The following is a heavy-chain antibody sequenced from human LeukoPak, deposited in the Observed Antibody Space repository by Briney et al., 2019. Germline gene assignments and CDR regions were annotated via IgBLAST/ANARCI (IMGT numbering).Heavy chain of an antibody. D-gene: IGHD3-16*01. Sequence: GGSLRLSCAASGFTFSSYAMSWVRQAPGKGLEWVSAICGSGGSTHYADSVKGRFTISRDNSKNTLYLQMNSLRAEDTAVYYCAKDPMGGFGGLVDYWGQGTLVTVSS. J-gene: IGHJ4*02. CDR3: AKDPMGGFGGLVDY. CDR2: ICGSGGST. CDR1: GFTFSSYA. V-gene: IGHV3-23*01.